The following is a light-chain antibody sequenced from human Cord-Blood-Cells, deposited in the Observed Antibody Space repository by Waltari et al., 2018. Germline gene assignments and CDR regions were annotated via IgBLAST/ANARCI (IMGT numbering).Light chain of an antibody. V-gene: IGLV2-23*01. CDR1: SSDVGSYNL. J-gene: IGLJ2*01. CDR2: EGS. CDR3: CSYAGISTVV. Sequence: QSVLTQPASVSGSPGQSITISRTGTSSDVGSYNLVCWYQQHPGKAPKHMIYEGSKRPSGVFNRFSGSRSGNTASLTIAGLQAEDEAYYYCCSYAGISTVVFGGGTKLTVL.